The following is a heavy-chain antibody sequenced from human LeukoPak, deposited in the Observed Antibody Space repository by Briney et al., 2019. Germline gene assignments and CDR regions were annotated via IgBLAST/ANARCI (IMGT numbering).Heavy chain of an antibody. V-gene: IGHV3-23*01. Sequence: SGGSLRLSCAASGFTSSSYAMSWVRQAPGKGLEWVSAISGSGGSTYYADSVKGRFTISRDNSKNTLYLQVNSLRPDDTAVYYCTRDLTGHYSIDYWGQGTLVTVSS. D-gene: IGHD3-22*01. CDR1: GFTSSSYA. CDR2: ISGSGGST. J-gene: IGHJ4*02. CDR3: TRDLTGHYSIDY.